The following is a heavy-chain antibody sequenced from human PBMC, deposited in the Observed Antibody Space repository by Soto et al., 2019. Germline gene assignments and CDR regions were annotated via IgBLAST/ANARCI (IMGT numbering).Heavy chain of an antibody. V-gene: IGHV3-30-3*01. CDR3: ARDLGYYYDSSGYPGSFDY. D-gene: IGHD3-22*01. CDR1: GFTFSSYA. Sequence: SGGSLRLSCAASGFTFSSYAMHWVRQAPGKGLEWVAVISYDGSNKYYADSVKGRFTISRDNSKNTLYLQMNSLRAEDTAVYYCARDLGYYYDSSGYPGSFDYWGQGTLVTVSS. CDR2: ISYDGSNK. J-gene: IGHJ4*02.